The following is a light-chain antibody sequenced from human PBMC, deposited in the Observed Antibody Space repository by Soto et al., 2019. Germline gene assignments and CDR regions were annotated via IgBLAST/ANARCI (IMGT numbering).Light chain of an antibody. CDR1: QGIRKD. CDR3: LQDYNYPRT. Sequence: AIQMTQSPSSLSASVGDRVTMTCRASQGIRKDLAWYQQKPGKAPKLLIYATSSLQSGVPSRFSGSGSGRDFTLTISSLQPEDFATYYCLQDYNYPRTFGHGTKVDIK. V-gene: IGKV1-6*02. CDR2: ATS. J-gene: IGKJ1*01.